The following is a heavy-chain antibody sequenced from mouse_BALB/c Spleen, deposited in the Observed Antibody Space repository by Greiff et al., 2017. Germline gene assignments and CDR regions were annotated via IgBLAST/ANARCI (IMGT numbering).Heavy chain of an antibody. CDR2: IYYSGTI. Sequence: EVQLQQSGPGLVKPSQTVSLTCTVTGISITTGNYRWSWIRQFPGNKLEWIGYIYYSGTITYNPSLTSRTTITRDTSKNQFFLEMNSLTAEDTATYYCARERGRILDYWGQGTTLTVSS. V-gene: IGHV3-5*02. J-gene: IGHJ2*01. CDR1: GISITTGNYR. CDR3: ARERGRILDY.